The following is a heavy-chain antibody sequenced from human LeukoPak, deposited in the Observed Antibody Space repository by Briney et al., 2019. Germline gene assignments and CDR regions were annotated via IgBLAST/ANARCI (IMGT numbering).Heavy chain of an antibody. CDR3: AREHSGYDFPGRDYYYMDV. CDR1: GFTFSSYG. V-gene: IGHV3-48*04. Sequence: GGSLRLSCAASGFTFSSYGMHWVRQAPGKGLEWVSYISFSGDTIFFADSGKGRFTMSRDNAKTSLYLQMNSLRAEDTAVYYCAREHSGYDFPGRDYYYMDVWGKGTTVTVSS. CDR2: ISFSGDTI. J-gene: IGHJ6*03. D-gene: IGHD5-12*01.